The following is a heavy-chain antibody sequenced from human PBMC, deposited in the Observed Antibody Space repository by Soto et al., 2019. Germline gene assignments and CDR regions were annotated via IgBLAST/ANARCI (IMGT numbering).Heavy chain of an antibody. CDR2: ISRSSTYI. CDR3: ARGVLPISSTSWFDP. J-gene: IGHJ5*02. V-gene: IGHV3-21*01. D-gene: IGHD3-16*01. CDR1: GFPFSTSN. Sequence: EVQLVESGGGLVNPGGSLRLSSVVSGFPFSTSNMNWVRQAPGKGLEWVSFISRSSTYIYYADSVKGRFTISRDDAENSLFLQMNSLRAEDTAVYYCARGVLPISSTSWFDPWGQGTLVTVSS.